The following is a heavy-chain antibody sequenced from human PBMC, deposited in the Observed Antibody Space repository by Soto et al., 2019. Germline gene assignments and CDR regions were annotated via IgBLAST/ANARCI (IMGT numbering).Heavy chain of an antibody. CDR3: ARKRGYSGYDWQAYYYYGMDV. CDR2: IFSNDEK. D-gene: IGHD5-12*01. V-gene: IGHV2-26*01. Sequence: SGPTLVNPTETLTLTCTVSGFSLSNARMGVSWIRQPPGKALEWLAHIFSNDEKSYSTSLKSRLTISKDTSKSQVVLTMTSMDPVDTATYYCARKRGYSGYDWQAYYYYGMDVWGQGTTVTVSS. J-gene: IGHJ6*02. CDR1: GFSLSNARMG.